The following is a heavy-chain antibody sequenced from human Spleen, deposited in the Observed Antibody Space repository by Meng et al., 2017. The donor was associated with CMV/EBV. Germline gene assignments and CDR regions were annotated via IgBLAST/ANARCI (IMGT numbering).Heavy chain of an antibody. CDR2: IKQDGSEK. Sequence: GGSLRLSCAASGFTFSTYAMYWVRQAPGKGLEWVANIKQDGSEKYYVDSVKGRFTISRDNSRNTLYLQMNSLRAEDTAVYYCAKAGTVTTYPFDYWGPGTLVTVSS. D-gene: IGHD4-11*01. J-gene: IGHJ4*02. CDR1: GFTFSTYA. CDR3: AKAGTVTTYPFDY. V-gene: IGHV3-7*03.